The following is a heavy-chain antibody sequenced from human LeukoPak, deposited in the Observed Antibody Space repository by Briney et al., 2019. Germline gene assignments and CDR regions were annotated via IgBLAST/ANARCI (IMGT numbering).Heavy chain of an antibody. CDR3: AREGVLLWFGELLSDNWFDP. CDR2: MNPNSGNT. V-gene: IGHV1-8*01. J-gene: IGHJ5*02. CDR1: GYTFTSYD. Sequence: ASVKVSCKASGYTFTSYDINWVRQATGQGLEWMGWMNPNSGNTGYAQKFQGRVTMTRNASISTAYMELSSLRSEDTAVYYRAREGVLLWFGELLSDNWFDPWGQGTLVTVSS. D-gene: IGHD3-10*01.